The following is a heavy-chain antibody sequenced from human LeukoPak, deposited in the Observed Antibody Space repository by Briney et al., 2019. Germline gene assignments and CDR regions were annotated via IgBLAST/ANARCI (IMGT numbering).Heavy chain of an antibody. CDR3: AKGGGYGPNTFDI. V-gene: IGHV3-9*03. CDR2: ISWNSGSI. CDR1: GFTFDDYA. D-gene: IGHD5-24*01. Sequence: PGGSLRLSCAASGFTFDDYAMHWVRQAPGKGLEWVTGISWNSGSIGYADSVKGRFTISRDNAKNSLYLQMNSLRAEDMALYYCAKGGGYGPNTFDIWGQGTMVTASS. J-gene: IGHJ3*02.